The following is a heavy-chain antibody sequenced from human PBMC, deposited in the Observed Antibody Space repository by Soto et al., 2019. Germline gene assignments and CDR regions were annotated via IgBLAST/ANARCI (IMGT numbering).Heavy chain of an antibody. CDR2: INHSGST. D-gene: IGHD5-12*01. J-gene: IGHJ4*02. CDR1: GGSFSGYY. Sequence: QVQLQQWGAGLLKPSETLSLTCAVYGGSFSGYYWSWIRQPPGKGLEWIGEINHSGSTNYNPSLKSRVTISVDTSKNQFSLKLSSVTAADTAVYYCARAEHSGLKRSFDHWGQGTLVTVSS. V-gene: IGHV4-34*01. CDR3: ARAEHSGLKRSFDH.